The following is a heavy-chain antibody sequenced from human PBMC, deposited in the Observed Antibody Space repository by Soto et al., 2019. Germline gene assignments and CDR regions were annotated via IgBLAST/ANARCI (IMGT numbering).Heavy chain of an antibody. CDR1: GFTFSSYG. D-gene: IGHD2-21*02. J-gene: IGHJ4*02. CDR2: ISYDGSNK. Sequence: QVQLVESGGGVVQPGRSLRLSCAASGFTFSSYGMHWVRQAPGKGLEWVAVISYDGSNKYYADSVKGRFTISRDNSKNTLYLQMNSLRAEDTAVYYCAKDLAPYIVVVTGTLDYCGQGTLVTVSS. V-gene: IGHV3-30*18. CDR3: AKDLAPYIVVVTGTLDY.